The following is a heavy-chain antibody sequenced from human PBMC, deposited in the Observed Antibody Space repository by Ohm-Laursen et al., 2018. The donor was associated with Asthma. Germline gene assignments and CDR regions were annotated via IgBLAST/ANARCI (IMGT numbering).Heavy chain of an antibody. Sequence: SLRLSCSASEFTFSRYAIHWVRQAPGKGLEWVAVISYDGSKKYYADSVKGRFTISRDNSKNTLYLQMNSLRAEDTAVYYCAKDSSATTSPSFDYWGQGTLVTVSS. J-gene: IGHJ4*02. CDR3: AKDSSATTSPSFDY. CDR1: EFTFSRYA. CDR2: ISYDGSKK. D-gene: IGHD1-1*01. V-gene: IGHV3-30*18.